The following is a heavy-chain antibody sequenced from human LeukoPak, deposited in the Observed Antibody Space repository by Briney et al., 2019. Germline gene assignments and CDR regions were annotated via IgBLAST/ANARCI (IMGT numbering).Heavy chain of an antibody. Sequence: PGGSLRLSCAASGFTFSSYSMNWVRQAPGKGLEWVSSISSSRSYIYYADSVKGRFTISRDNAKNSLYLQMNSLRAEDTAVYYCARDRLFQFDPWGQGNLVTVSS. J-gene: IGHJ5*02. CDR1: GFTFSSYS. CDR3: ARDRLFQFDP. CDR2: ISSSRSYI. V-gene: IGHV3-21*01.